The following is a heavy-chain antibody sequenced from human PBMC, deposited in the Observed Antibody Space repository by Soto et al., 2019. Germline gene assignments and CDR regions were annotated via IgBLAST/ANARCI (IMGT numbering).Heavy chain of an antibody. Sequence: QGQLVQSGAEVQKPGSSVKVYCKTSGGTFSTYIINWVRQAPGQGLEWVGGIVPIFNSANYAQKFQGRVTSTADKAASTAYMELSSLSSEDTAVYYGARDRDDDDSSDYSAHAFDYWGQGTMVTVSS. V-gene: IGHV1-69*06. J-gene: IGHJ4*02. CDR1: GGTFSTYI. CDR2: IVPIFNSA. CDR3: ARDRDDDDSSDYSAHAFDY. D-gene: IGHD3-22*01.